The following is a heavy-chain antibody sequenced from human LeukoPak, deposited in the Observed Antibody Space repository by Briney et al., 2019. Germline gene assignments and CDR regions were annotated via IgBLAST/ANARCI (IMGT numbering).Heavy chain of an antibody. CDR3: AKGPASSIAAAADLDY. Sequence: PGGSLRLSCAASGFTFSSYAMGWVRQAPGKGLEWVSGISGSGDSTYYADSIKGRFTFSRDNSKNTLYPQMNSLRAEDTAVYYCAKGPASSIAAAADLDYWGQGTLVTVSS. J-gene: IGHJ4*02. D-gene: IGHD6-13*01. CDR1: GFTFSSYA. V-gene: IGHV3-23*01. CDR2: ISGSGDST.